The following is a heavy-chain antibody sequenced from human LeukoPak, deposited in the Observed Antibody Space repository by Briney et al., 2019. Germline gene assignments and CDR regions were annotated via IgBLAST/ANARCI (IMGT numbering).Heavy chain of an antibody. V-gene: IGHV4-4*07. Sequence: SETLSLTCTVSGGSISSDYWSWIRQPAGKGLEWIGRIYTSGSTNYNPSLKSRVTMSVDTSKNHFSLNLRSVTAADTAVYYCARISPRLSGDYVFDYWGQGTLVTVSS. CDR3: ARISPRLSGDYVFDY. D-gene: IGHD7-27*01. CDR2: IYTSGST. J-gene: IGHJ4*02. CDR1: GGSISSDY.